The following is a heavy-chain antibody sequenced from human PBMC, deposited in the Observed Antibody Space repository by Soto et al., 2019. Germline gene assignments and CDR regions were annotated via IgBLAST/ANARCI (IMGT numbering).Heavy chain of an antibody. CDR3: ARAGVENWLDP. CDR1: GFIFNKYG. V-gene: IGHV3-33*01. CDR2: IWYDGSND. D-gene: IGHD3-10*01. Sequence: QVQLVESGGGVVQPGRSLRLSCEGSGFIFNKYGMHWVRQAPGKGLEWVAIIWYDGSNDFYADSVKGRFTISKDNSKNKVYLEMDSLRVEDTAIYYCARAGVENWLDPWGQGTLVTVSS. J-gene: IGHJ5*02.